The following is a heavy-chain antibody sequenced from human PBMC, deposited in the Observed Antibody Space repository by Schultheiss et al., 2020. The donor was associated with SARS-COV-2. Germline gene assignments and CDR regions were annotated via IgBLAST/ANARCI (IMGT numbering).Heavy chain of an antibody. Sequence: GESLKISCAASGFTFSSYSMNWVRQAPGKGLEWVSVIYSGGSTYYADSVKGRFTIYRDNSKNTLYLQLNSLRAEDTAVYYCARDLSYSSGWSYFDYWGQGTLVTVSS. V-gene: IGHV3-66*02. J-gene: IGHJ4*02. CDR1: GFTFSSYS. D-gene: IGHD6-19*01. CDR2: IYSGGST. CDR3: ARDLSYSSGWSYFDY.